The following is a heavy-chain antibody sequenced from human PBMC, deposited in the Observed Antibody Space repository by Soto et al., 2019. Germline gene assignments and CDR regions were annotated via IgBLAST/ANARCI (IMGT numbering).Heavy chain of an antibody. Sequence: QVQLQESGPGLVKPSQTLSLTCTVSGDSISSSNNYWSWIRQPPGEGLEWIGFISYSRTTSYSPSLKSRLAISLDTSKNQFSLSLSSVTAADTAVYYCARGRGYSYGLDPWGQGTLVTVSS. J-gene: IGHJ5*02. V-gene: IGHV4-30-4*01. CDR2: ISYSRTT. D-gene: IGHD5-18*01. CDR1: GDSISSSNNY. CDR3: ARGRGYSYGLDP.